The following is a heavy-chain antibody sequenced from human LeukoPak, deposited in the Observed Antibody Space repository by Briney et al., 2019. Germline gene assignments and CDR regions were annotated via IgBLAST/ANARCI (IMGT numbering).Heavy chain of an antibody. Sequence: SETLSLTCTVSGGSISGYYWSWVRQPPGKGLQWLGYIYSSGATIYNPSLNSRVTISVDTSKNQFSLKLSSVTAADTAVYYCARGGHRYVSNWEGAWGQGILVTVSS. J-gene: IGHJ4*02. CDR1: GGSISGYY. V-gene: IGHV4-59*01. CDR2: IYSSGAT. D-gene: IGHD6-13*01. CDR3: ARGGHRYVSNWEGA.